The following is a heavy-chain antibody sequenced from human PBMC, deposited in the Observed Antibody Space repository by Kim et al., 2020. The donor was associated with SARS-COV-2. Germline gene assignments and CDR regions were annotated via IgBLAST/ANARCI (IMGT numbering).Heavy chain of an antibody. CDR2: IYYSGST. Sequence: SETLSLTCTVSGGSISSGGYYWSWIRQHPGKGLEWIGYIYYSGSTDYNPSLKSRVTISVDTSKNQFSLKLSSVTAADTAVYYCARGGGITMIVNWFDPWGQGTLVTVSS. CDR1: GGSISSGGYY. V-gene: IGHV4-31*03. J-gene: IGHJ5*02. CDR3: ARGGGITMIVNWFDP. D-gene: IGHD3-22*01.